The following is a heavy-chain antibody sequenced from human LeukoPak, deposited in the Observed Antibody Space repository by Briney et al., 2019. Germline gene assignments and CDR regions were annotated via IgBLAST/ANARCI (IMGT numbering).Heavy chain of an antibody. V-gene: IGHV3-48*03. Sequence: GGSLRLSCAASGFTFSSYAMSWVRQAPGKGLEWVSYISSSGSAIYYADSVKGRFTISRDNAKNSLYLQMNSLRAEDTAVYYCARDGGSKDFDYWGQGTLVTVSS. CDR3: ARDGGSKDFDY. CDR2: ISSSGSAI. D-gene: IGHD4-23*01. J-gene: IGHJ4*02. CDR1: GFTFSSYA.